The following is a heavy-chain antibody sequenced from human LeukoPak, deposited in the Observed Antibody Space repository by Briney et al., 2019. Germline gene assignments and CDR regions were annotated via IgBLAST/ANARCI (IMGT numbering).Heavy chain of an antibody. CDR2: IYYSGST. D-gene: IGHD3-22*01. Sequence: KPSETLSLTCTVSGGSISSYYWSWIRQPPGKGLEWIGYIYYSGSTNYNPSLHSRVTISVDTSKNQFSLKLSSVTAADTAVYYCARAHSSGYFPFDYWGQGTLVTVSS. J-gene: IGHJ4*02. CDR1: GGSISSYY. CDR3: ARAHSSGYFPFDY. V-gene: IGHV4-59*01.